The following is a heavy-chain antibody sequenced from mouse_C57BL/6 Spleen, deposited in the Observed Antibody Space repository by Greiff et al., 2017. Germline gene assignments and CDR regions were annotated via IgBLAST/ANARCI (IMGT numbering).Heavy chain of an antibody. V-gene: IGHV14-4*01. J-gene: IGHJ2*01. Sequence: VQLQQSGAELVRPGASVKLSCTASGFNIKDDYMHWVKQRPEQGLEWIGWIDPENGDTEYASKFQGKATITADTSSNTAYLQLSSLTSEDTAVYYCTIYGYYFDYWGQGTTLTVSS. D-gene: IGHD2-2*01. CDR2: IDPENGDT. CDR3: TIYGYYFDY. CDR1: GFNIKDDY.